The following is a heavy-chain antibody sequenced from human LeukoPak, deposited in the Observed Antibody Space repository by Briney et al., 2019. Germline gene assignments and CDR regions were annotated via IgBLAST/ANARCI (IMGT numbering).Heavy chain of an antibody. V-gene: IGHV4-59*01. D-gene: IGHD2-2*01. J-gene: IGHJ3*02. Sequence: PSKTLSLTCTVSGGSISSYYWSWIRQPPGKGLEWIGYIYYSGSTNYNPSLKSRVTISVDTSKNQFSLKLSSVTAADTAVYYCARGGYCSSTSCSDAFDIWGQGTMVTVSS. CDR3: ARGGYCSSTSCSDAFDI. CDR2: IYYSGST. CDR1: GGSISSYY.